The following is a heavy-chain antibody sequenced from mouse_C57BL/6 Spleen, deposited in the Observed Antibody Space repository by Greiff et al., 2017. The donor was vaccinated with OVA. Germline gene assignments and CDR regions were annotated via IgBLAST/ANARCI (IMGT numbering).Heavy chain of an antibody. D-gene: IGHD1-1*02. V-gene: IGHV1-50*01. CDR1: GYTFTSYW. J-gene: IGHJ2*01. CDR2: IDPSDSYT. CDR3: ARRRGGGY. Sequence: VQLQQPGAELVKPGASVKLSCKASGYTFTSYWMQWVKQRPGQGLEWIGEIDPSDSYTNYNQKFKGKATLTVDTSSSTAYMQLSSLTSEDSAVYYCARRRGGGYWGQGTTLTVSS.